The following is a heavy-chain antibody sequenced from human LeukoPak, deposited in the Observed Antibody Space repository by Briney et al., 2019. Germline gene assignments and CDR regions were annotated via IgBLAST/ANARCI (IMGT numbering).Heavy chain of an antibody. CDR2: IYYSGST. V-gene: IGHV4-61*08. CDR3: ARASWNSPVDY. Sequence: PSETLSLTCTVSGGSISSGGYYWSWIRQHPGKGLEWIGYIYYSGSTNYNPSLKSRVTISVDTSKNQFSLKLSSVTAADTAVYYCARASWNSPVDYWGQGTLVTVSS. J-gene: IGHJ4*02. D-gene: IGHD1-7*01. CDR1: GGSISSGGYY.